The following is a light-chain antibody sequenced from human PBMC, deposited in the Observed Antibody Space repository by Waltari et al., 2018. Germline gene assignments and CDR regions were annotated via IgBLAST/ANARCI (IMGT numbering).Light chain of an antibody. Sequence: SVPTPPPSGSGAPGPGVTIPCTWSSPKIRARFDGHWYQQLPGTAPKLLIYGNTNRPSGVPDRFSGSKSGTSASLAITGLQAEDEADYYCQSYDSGLSGVVFGGGTKLTVL. CDR3: QSYDSGLSGVV. CDR1: SPKIRARFD. V-gene: IGLV1-40*01. CDR2: GNT. J-gene: IGLJ2*01.